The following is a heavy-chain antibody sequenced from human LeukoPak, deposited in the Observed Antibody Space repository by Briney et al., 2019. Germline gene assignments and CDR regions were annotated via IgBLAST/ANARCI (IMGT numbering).Heavy chain of an antibody. CDR2: ISSSSSYI. CDR3: ARSQQLPLISHAFDI. CDR1: GFTFSSYS. J-gene: IGHJ3*02. V-gene: IGHV3-21*01. D-gene: IGHD5-18*01. Sequence: GGSLRLSCAASGFTFSSYSMNWVRQAPGKGLEWVSSISSSSSYIYYADSVKGRFTISRNNAKNSLYLQMNSLRAEDTAVYYCARSQQLPLISHAFDIWGQGTLVTVSS.